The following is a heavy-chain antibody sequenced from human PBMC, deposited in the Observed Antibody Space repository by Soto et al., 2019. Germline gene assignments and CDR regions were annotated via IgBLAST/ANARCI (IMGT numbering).Heavy chain of an antibody. CDR3: ARRGWGYCSSTSCPGGFDP. D-gene: IGHD2-2*01. CDR1: GGSISSSSYY. CDR2: IYYSGST. V-gene: IGHV4-39*01. J-gene: IGHJ5*02. Sequence: SETLSLTCTVSGGSISSSSYYWGWIRQLPGKGLEWIGSIYYSGSTYYNPSLKSRVTISVDTSKNQFSLKLSSVTAADTAVYYCARRGWGYCSSTSCPGGFDPWGQGTLVTVSS.